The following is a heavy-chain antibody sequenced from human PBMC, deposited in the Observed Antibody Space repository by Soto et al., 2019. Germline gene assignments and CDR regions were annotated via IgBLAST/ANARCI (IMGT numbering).Heavy chain of an antibody. D-gene: IGHD3-10*01. V-gene: IGHV4-39*01. CDR3: ARHGSGSYYNNWFDP. J-gene: IGHJ5*02. Sequence: SETLSLPCTVSGGSIGNITYYRILIRQPPGKGLEWIGSIYYSGSTYYNPSLKSRVTISVDTSKDQFSLKLSSVTVADTAVYYCARHGSGSYYNNWFDPWGQGTLVTVSS. CDR2: IYYSGST. CDR1: GGSIGNITYY.